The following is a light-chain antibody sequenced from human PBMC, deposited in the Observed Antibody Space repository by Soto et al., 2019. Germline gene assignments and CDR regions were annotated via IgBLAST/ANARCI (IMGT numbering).Light chain of an antibody. CDR3: QQYGSSRT. V-gene: IGKV3-20*01. CDR1: QTISSSY. CDR2: GAS. Sequence: EIVMTQSPPTLSVSPGERATLSCRASQTISSSYLAWYQQKPGQAPRLLVYGASSRATGIPDRFSGSGSGTDFTLTVSRLEPEDFAVYYCQQYGSSRTFGQGTKVDI. J-gene: IGKJ1*01.